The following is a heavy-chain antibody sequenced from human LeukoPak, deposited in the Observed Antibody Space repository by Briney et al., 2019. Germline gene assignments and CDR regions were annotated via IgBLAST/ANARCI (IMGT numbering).Heavy chain of an antibody. J-gene: IGHJ3*02. CDR2: IYHSGST. Sequence: SETPSLTCAVSGYSISSGYYWGWIRQPPGKGLEWIGSIYHSGSTYYNPSLKSRVTISVDTSKNQFSLKLSSVTAADTAVYYCARRRSHDAFDIWGQGTMVTVSS. CDR1: GYSISSGYY. V-gene: IGHV4-38-2*01. CDR3: ARRRSHDAFDI.